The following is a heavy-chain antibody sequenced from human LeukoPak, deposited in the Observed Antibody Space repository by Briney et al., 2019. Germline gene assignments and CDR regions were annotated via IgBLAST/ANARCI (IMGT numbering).Heavy chain of an antibody. V-gene: IGHV4-59*01. CDR3: ARSQYTGSCFDY. Sequence: SETLSLTCTVSGGCISGYFWTWIRQPPGKGLEWLGHIYYSGTTNYSPSLTSRVSISVDTSKNQFSLKLTSVTAADTAVYYCARSQYTGSCFDYWGQGVLVTVSS. CDR2: IYYSGTT. J-gene: IGHJ4*02. D-gene: IGHD1-26*01. CDR1: GGCISGYF.